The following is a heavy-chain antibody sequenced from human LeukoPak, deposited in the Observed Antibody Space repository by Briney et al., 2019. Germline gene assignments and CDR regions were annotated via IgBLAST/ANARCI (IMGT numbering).Heavy chain of an antibody. J-gene: IGHJ4*02. CDR1: SGSISTYY. V-gene: IGHV3-23*01. Sequence: PSETLSLTCTVSSGSISTYYWSWVRQAPGKGLEWVSAISGSGGSPYYADSVKGRFTISRDNSKNTLYLQMNSLRAEDTAVYYCAKGANYGDYVLLDYWGQGTLVTVSS. CDR2: ISGSGGSP. CDR3: AKGANYGDYVLLDY. D-gene: IGHD4-17*01.